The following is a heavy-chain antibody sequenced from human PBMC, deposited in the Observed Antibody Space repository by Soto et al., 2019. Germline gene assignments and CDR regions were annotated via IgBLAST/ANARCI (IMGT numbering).Heavy chain of an antibody. CDR3: ASGQAASYGMDV. Sequence: SETLSLTCAVSGGSISSGGYSWSWIRQPPGKGPEWIGYIYHSGSTYYNPSLKSRVTISVDRSKNQFSLKLSSVTAADTAVYYCASGQAASYGMDVWGQGTTVTVSS. D-gene: IGHD6-25*01. CDR2: IYHSGST. J-gene: IGHJ6*02. V-gene: IGHV4-30-2*01. CDR1: GGSISSGGYS.